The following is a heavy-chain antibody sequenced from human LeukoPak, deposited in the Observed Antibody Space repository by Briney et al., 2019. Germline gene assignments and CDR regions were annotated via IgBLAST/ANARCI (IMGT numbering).Heavy chain of an antibody. J-gene: IGHJ4*02. CDR2: ISGSGGTT. V-gene: IGHV3-23*01. Sequence: SGGSLRLSCAASGFTFGSYAMSWVRQVPGKGLEGVSTISGSGGTTYYADSVKGRFTISRDNSKNTLYLQVSSLRAEDTAVYYCAKYMGSGSRFFDYWGQGTLVTVSP. CDR3: AKYMGSGSRFFDY. D-gene: IGHD6-19*01. CDR1: GFTFGSYA.